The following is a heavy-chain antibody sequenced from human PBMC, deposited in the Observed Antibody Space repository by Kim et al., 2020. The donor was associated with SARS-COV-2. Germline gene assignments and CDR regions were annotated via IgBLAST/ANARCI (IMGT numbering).Heavy chain of an antibody. D-gene: IGHD3-10*01. J-gene: IGHJ3*01. Sequence: TYYVDSVKGRFNISRDNSKNTLYLQMGRLRAEDMAVYYCARVGFSDALDVWGQGTMVTVSS. V-gene: IGHV3-64*02. CDR2: T. CDR3: ARVGFSDALDV.